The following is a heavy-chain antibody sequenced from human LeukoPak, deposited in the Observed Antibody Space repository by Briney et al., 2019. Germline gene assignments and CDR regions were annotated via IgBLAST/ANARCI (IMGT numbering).Heavy chain of an antibody. J-gene: IGHJ4*02. Sequence: GGSLRLSCAASGFTFSSYWMSWVRQAPGKGLEWVANIKQDGSEKYYVDSVKGRFTISRDNAKNSLYLQMNSLRAEDTAVYYCARMYSSGYYGDYFDYWGQGNLVSVSS. CDR2: IKQDGSEK. D-gene: IGHD5-12*01. CDR1: GFTFSSYW. CDR3: ARMYSSGYYGDYFDY. V-gene: IGHV3-7*01.